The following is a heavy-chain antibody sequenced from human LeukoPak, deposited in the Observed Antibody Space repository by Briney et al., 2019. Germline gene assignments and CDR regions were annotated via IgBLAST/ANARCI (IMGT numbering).Heavy chain of an antibody. D-gene: IGHD6-13*01. J-gene: IGHJ4*02. CDR2: ISSSGSTI. V-gene: IGHV3-11*01. Sequence: PGGSLRLSGAASGFTFSDYYMSWLRQAPGKGLEWVSYISSSGSTIYYADSVKGRFTISRDNAKNSLYLQMNSLRAEDTAVYYRAREQAAAVDYWGQGTLVTVSS. CDR3: AREQAAAVDY. CDR1: GFTFSDYY.